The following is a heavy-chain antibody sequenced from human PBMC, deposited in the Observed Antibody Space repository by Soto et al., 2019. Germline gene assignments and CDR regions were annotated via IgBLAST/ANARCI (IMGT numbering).Heavy chain of an antibody. Sequence: QVQLQESGPGLVKPSQTLSLTCTVSGGSISSGNYYWSWIRQPPGKGLGWIGFISYSGSTYYNASLKSRVTISVDMSKNQFSLNLNSVTAADTAVYYCATMGTPATGLYYFDYWGQGTLVTVSS. CDR1: GGSISSGNYY. J-gene: IGHJ4*02. D-gene: IGHD1-7*01. CDR3: ATMGTPATGLYYFDY. V-gene: IGHV4-30-4*01. CDR2: ISYSGST.